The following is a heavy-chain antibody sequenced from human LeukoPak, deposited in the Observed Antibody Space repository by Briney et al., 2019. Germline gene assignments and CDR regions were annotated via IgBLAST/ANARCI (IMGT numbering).Heavy chain of an antibody. CDR2: ISWNSGSI. V-gene: IGHV3-9*01. Sequence: GGSLRLSCAASGFTFSSYSMNWVRQAPGKGLEWVSGISWNSGSIGYADSVKGRFTISRDNAKNSLYLQMNSLRAEDTALYYCAKDMGIVATTYYFDYWGQGTLVTVSS. J-gene: IGHJ4*02. CDR3: AKDMGIVATTYYFDY. CDR1: GFTFSSYS. D-gene: IGHD5-12*01.